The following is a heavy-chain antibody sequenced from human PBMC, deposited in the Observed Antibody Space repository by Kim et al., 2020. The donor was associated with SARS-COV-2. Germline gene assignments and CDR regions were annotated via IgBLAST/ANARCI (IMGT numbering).Heavy chain of an antibody. CDR1: GFTFSSYA. D-gene: IGHD5-12*01. CDR3: ARGLGGYKTYFDY. Sequence: GGSLRLSCAASGFTFSSYAMHWVRQAPGKGLEWVAVISYEGSNKYYADSVKGRFTISRDNSKNTLYLQMNSLRAEDTAVYYCARGLGGYKTYFDYWGQGTLVTVSS. CDR2: ISYEGSNK. V-gene: IGHV3-30*04. J-gene: IGHJ4*02.